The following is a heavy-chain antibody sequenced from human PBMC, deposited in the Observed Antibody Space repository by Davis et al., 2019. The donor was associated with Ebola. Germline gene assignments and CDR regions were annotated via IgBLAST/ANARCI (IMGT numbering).Heavy chain of an antibody. V-gene: IGHV1-2*04. J-gene: IGHJ4*02. CDR1: GYSFTGYY. D-gene: IGHD1-26*01. CDR3: ARGSLWELHYFDY. CDR2: INPPNGGT. Sequence: ASVKVSCKASGYSFTGYYMHWVRQAPGQGLEWMGWINPPNGGTNYAEKFQGWVTMTRDTSINTAYMELSRLKSDDTAIYYCARGSLWELHYFDYWGQGTLVTVSS.